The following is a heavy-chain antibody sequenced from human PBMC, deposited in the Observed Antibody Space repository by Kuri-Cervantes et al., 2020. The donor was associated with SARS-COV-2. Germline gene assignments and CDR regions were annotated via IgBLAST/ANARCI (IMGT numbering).Heavy chain of an antibody. Sequence: GGSLRLSCAASGFTFDDYTMHWVRQAPGKGLEWVSSISSSSSYIYYADSVKGRFTISRDNAKNSLYLQMNSLRAEDTAVYYCARDPRTTTLNWFDPWGQGTLVTVSS. CDR3: ARDPRTTTLNWFDP. CDR2: ISSSSSYI. CDR1: GFTFDDYT. D-gene: IGHD1/OR15-1a*01. V-gene: IGHV3-21*01. J-gene: IGHJ5*02.